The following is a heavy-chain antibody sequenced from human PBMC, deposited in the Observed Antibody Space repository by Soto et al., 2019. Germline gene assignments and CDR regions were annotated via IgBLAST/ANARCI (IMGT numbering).Heavy chain of an antibody. CDR3: EQMEQVAATLRWFDP. CDR2: IYYSGIT. D-gene: IGHD2-15*01. J-gene: IGHJ5*02. Sequence: SETLALTGTVSGGSISSYYVSWIRQPPGKGLEWIVYIYYSGITNYNPSLKSRVTISVDTSKNQVVLTMTNMDPVDTATYYCEQMEQVAATLRWFDPWGQGTLVTVSS. V-gene: IGHV4-59*01. CDR1: GGSISSYY.